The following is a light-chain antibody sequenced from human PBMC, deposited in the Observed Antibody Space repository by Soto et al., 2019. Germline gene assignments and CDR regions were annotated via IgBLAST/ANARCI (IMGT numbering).Light chain of an antibody. V-gene: IGKV1-5*01. CDR3: QQYKSYSPYT. CDR1: QSISSW. Sequence: DIQMTQSPSTLSASVGARVTITCRASQSISSWLAWYQQKPGKAPKLLIYDASSLESGVPSRFSGSGSGTEFTLTISSLQPDDFATYYCQQYKSYSPYTFGQGTKLEIK. J-gene: IGKJ2*01. CDR2: DAS.